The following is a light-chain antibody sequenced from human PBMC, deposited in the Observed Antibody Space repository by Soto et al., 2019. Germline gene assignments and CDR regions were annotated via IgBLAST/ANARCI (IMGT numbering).Light chain of an antibody. V-gene: IGKV3-20*01. CDR1: QSVGSTC. J-gene: IGKJ2*01. Sequence: ENVLRQSPGTLSLSPGKRATLSCRASQSVGSTCLGWYQHKPGQAPGLLISGASSRATGIPDRFSGGGSGTDFTLTISRLAPEDFAVYDCQQYGSSPLTFGQGTKLEIK. CDR3: QQYGSSPLT. CDR2: GAS.